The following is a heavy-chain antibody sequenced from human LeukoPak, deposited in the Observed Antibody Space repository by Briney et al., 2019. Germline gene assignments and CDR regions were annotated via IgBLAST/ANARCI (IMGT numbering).Heavy chain of an antibody. CDR3: ARIAEGYSYGGYFDY. CDR2: FSSNGGGT. CDR1: GFTFSGFA. V-gene: IGHV3-64*01. J-gene: IGHJ4*02. Sequence: PGGSLRLSCAASGFTFSGFAMSWVRQAPGKGLEYVSGFSSNGGGTYYANSVRGRFTISRDNSKNTLYLQVGSLRVEDMGVYYCARIAEGYSYGGYFDYWGQGTLVTVSS. D-gene: IGHD5-18*01.